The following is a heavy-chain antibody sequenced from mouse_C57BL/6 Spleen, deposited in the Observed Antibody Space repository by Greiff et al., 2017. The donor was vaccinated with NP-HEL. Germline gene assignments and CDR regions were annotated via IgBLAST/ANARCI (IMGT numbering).Heavy chain of an antibody. D-gene: IGHD2-13*01. Sequence: EVQLVESGGGLVQPGGSMKLSCAASGFTFSDAWMDWVRQSPEKGLEWVAEIRNKANNHATYYAESVKGRFTISRDDSKSSVYLQMNSLRAEDTGIYYCTRADYSGDAMDYWGQGTSVTVSS. V-gene: IGHV6-6*01. J-gene: IGHJ4*01. CDR3: TRADYSGDAMDY. CDR1: GFTFSDAW. CDR2: IRNKANNHAT.